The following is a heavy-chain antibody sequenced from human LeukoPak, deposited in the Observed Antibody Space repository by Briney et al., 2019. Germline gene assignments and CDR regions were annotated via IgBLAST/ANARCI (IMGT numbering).Heavy chain of an antibody. CDR3: ARDRRAARRLYFDY. J-gene: IGHJ4*02. CDR1: GYTFTGYY. CDR2: INPNSGGT. D-gene: IGHD6-6*01. V-gene: IGHV1-2*02. Sequence: ASVKVSCTAAGYTFTGYYMHWVRQAPGQGHERRGWINPNSGGTNYAQEFPGRVTMTMDRSISTAYMELSRLRSDDTAVYYCARDRRAARRLYFDYWGQGTLVTVSS.